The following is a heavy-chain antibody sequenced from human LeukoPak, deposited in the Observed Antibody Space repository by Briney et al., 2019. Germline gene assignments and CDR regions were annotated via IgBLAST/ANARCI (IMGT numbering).Heavy chain of an antibody. CDR2: IYYSGST. CDR3: ARGVAARFSYYYYGMDV. V-gene: IGHV4-31*03. D-gene: IGHD6-6*01. J-gene: IGHJ6*02. CDR1: GGSISSGGYY. Sequence: SETLSLTCTVSGGSISSGGYYWSWIRQHPGKGLEWIGYIYYSGSTYYNPSLKSRVTISVDTSKNQFSLKPSSVTAADTVVYYCARGVAARFSYYYYGMDVWGQGTTVTVSS.